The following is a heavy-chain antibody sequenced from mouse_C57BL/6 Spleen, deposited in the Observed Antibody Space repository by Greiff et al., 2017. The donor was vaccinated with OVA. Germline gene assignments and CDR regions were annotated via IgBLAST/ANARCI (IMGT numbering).Heavy chain of an antibody. V-gene: IGHV1-47*01. CDR1: GYTFTTYP. CDR2: FHPYNDDT. CDR3: AIYDYDSPWFAY. D-gene: IGHD2-4*01. J-gene: IGHJ3*01. Sequence: VQLQESGAELVKPGASVKMSCKASGYTFTTYPIEWMKQNHGKSLEWIGNFHPYNDDTKYNEKFKGKATLTVEKSSSTVYLELSRLTSDDSAVYYCAIYDYDSPWFAYWGQGTLVTVSA.